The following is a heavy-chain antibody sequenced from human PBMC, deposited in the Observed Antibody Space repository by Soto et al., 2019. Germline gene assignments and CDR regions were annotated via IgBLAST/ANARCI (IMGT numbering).Heavy chain of an antibody. D-gene: IGHD6-13*01. CDR3: TTVSIAAAGTPYYYYYGMDV. CDR2: IKGKTDGGTT. J-gene: IGHJ6*02. V-gene: IGHV3-15*07. Sequence: GGSLRLSCAASGFTFSNAWMNWVRQAPGKGLEWVGRIKGKTDGGTTDYAAPVKGRFTISRDDSKNTLYLQMNSLKTEDTAVYYCTTVSIAAAGTPYYYYYGMDVWGQGTTVTVSS. CDR1: GFTFSNAW.